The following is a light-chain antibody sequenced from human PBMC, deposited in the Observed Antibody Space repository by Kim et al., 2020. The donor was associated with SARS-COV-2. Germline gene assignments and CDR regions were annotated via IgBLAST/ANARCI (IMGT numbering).Light chain of an antibody. CDR3: ENYKGYPLT. J-gene: IGKJ4*01. CDR2: KAS. V-gene: IGKV1-5*03. CDR1: QSISNN. Sequence: DIQMTQSPSTLSASVGTRVTITCRASQSISNNLAWYQQKPGKAPKVLIYKASSLESGVPSRFSGSGSGTEFTLTISSLQPDDFATYYCENYKGYPLTFGGGNKVYI.